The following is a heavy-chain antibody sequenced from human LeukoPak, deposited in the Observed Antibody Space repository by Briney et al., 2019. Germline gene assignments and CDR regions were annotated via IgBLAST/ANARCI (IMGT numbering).Heavy chain of an antibody. J-gene: IGHJ6*03. CDR1: GYTFNTYW. CDR2: VYPSDSDT. Sequence: GESLKISCKSSGYTFNTYWIGWVRQMPGKGLEWMGIVYPSDSDTRYSPSFQGQVTISADKSISTAYLQWSSLKASDTAMYYCARHGSGSSTSRDHYYYYYYMDVWGKGTTVTVSS. V-gene: IGHV5-51*01. CDR3: ARHGSGSSTSRDHYYYYYYMDV. D-gene: IGHD2-2*01.